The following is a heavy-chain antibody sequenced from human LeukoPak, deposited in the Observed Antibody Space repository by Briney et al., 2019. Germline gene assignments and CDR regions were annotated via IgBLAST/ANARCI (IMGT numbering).Heavy chain of an antibody. J-gene: IGHJ4*02. V-gene: IGHV1-18*01. CDR2: ISAYNGNT. CDR3: AREQPLKGFDY. CDR1: GYTFTSYG. Sequence: ASVKVSCKASGYTFTSYGISWVRQAPGQGLEWMGWISAYNGNTNYTQKLQGRVTMTTDTSTSTAYMELSSLRSEDTAVYYCAREQPLKGFDYWGQGTLVTVSS.